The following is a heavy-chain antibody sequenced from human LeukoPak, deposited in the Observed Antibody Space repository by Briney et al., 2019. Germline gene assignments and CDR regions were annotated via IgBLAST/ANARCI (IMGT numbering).Heavy chain of an antibody. D-gene: IGHD4-11*01. CDR3: ARDRMTTTPILYYYYYMDV. V-gene: IGHV4-4*07. J-gene: IGHJ6*03. CDR1: GYSINSGYF. CDR2: IYTSGST. Sequence: SETLSLTCTVSGYSINSGYFWGWIRQPAGKGLEWIGRIYTSGSTNYNPSLKSRVTMSVDTSKNQFSLKLSSVTAADTAVYYCARDRMTTTPILYYYYYMDVWGKGTTVTISS.